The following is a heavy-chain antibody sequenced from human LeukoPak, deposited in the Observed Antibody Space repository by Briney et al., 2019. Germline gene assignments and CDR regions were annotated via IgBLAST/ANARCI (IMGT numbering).Heavy chain of an antibody. CDR1: GYSISSGYY. J-gene: IGHJ5*01. CDR3: AREGGSKFGFGS. CDR2: IYHSGST. V-gene: IGHV4-38-2*02. Sequence: SVTLSLTCTVSGYSISSGYYWGWIRQPPGKGLEWIGSIYHSGSTYYNPSLKSRVTISVDTSKNQFSLKMNSVTAADTAVYYCAREGGSKFGFGSWGQGTLVTISS. D-gene: IGHD2-15*01.